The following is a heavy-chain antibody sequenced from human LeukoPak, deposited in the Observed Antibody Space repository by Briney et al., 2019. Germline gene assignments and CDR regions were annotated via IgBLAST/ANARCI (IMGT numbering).Heavy chain of an antibody. CDR1: GSSFRGYG. CDR2: ISPVFGTA. J-gene: IGHJ4*02. Sequence: GASVKVSCKVSGSSFRGYGFTWVRQAPGQGLEWMGGISPVFGTAAYAQKFKGRVTLTTDESTSTAYLDVSSLRHEDTAIYYCAAEAVHDSGGYYPSLDYWGQGTLVTVSS. V-gene: IGHV1-69*05. D-gene: IGHD3-22*01. CDR3: AAEAVHDSGGYYPSLDY.